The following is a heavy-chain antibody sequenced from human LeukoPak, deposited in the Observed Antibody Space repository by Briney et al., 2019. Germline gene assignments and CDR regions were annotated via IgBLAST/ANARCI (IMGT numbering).Heavy chain of an antibody. CDR2: ISSSSSYI. CDR1: GFTFSDHY. Sequence: GGSLRLSCAASGFTFSDHYMDWVRQAPGRGLEWVSSISSSSSYIYYADSVKGRFTISRDNAKNSLYLQMNSLRAEDTAVYYCARDYYGSGSRDYWGQGTLVTVSS. D-gene: IGHD3-10*01. CDR3: ARDYYGSGSRDY. J-gene: IGHJ4*02. V-gene: IGHV3-21*01.